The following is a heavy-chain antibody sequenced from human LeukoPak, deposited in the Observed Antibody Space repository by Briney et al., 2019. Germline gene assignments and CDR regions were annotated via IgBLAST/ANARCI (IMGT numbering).Heavy chain of an antibody. CDR2: INHSGST. Sequence: SETLSLTCAVYGGSFSGYYWSWIRQPPGKGLEWIGEINHSGSTNYNPSLKSRVTISVDTSKNQFSLKLSSETAADTAVYYCARKGGSGSYSAATAIPYYFDYWGQGTLVTVSS. J-gene: IGHJ4*02. CDR3: ARKGGSGSYSAATAIPYYFDY. V-gene: IGHV4-34*01. D-gene: IGHD3-10*01. CDR1: GGSFSGYY.